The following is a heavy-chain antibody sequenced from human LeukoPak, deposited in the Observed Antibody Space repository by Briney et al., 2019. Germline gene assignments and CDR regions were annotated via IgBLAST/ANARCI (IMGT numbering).Heavy chain of an antibody. CDR3: ARADYDSSGYYGPNWFDP. J-gene: IGHJ5*02. V-gene: IGHV4-59*01. CDR2: IYYSGHT. Sequence: SETLSLACTVSGGSISSYYWSWIRQPPGQGMEWIAYIYYSGHTNYNPSLKSRVTISVDTSKIQFSLKLTSVTAADTAVYFCARADYDSSGYYGPNWFDPWGQGTLVTVSS. D-gene: IGHD3-22*01. CDR1: GGSISSYY.